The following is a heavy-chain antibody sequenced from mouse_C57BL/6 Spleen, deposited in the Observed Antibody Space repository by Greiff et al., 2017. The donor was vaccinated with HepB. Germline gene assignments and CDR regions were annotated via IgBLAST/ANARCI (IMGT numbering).Heavy chain of an antibody. CDR2: IDPETGGT. D-gene: IGHD1-1*01. V-gene: IGHV1-15*01. CDR1: GYTFTDYE. J-gene: IGHJ4*01. CDR3: TTHSPHYGSSSFYAMDY. Sequence: QVQLQQSGAELVRPGASVTLSCKASGYTFTDYEMHWVKQTPVHGLEWIGAIDPETGGTAYNQKFKGKAILTADKSSSTAYMELRSLTSEDSAVYYCTTHSPHYGSSSFYAMDYWGQGTSGTVSS.